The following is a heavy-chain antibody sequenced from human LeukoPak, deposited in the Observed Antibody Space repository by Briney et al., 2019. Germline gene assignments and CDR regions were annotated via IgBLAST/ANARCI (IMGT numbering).Heavy chain of an antibody. CDR3: AREYYYDSSGYYY. J-gene: IGHJ4*02. D-gene: IGHD3-22*01. CDR2: INPNSGGT. CDR1: GYTFTGYY. Sequence: ASVKLSCKASGYTFTGYYMHWVRQAPGQGLEWMGWINPNSGGTNYAQKFQGRVTMTRDTSISTAYMELSRLRSDDTAVYYCAREYYYDSSGYYYWGQGTLVTVSS. V-gene: IGHV1-2*02.